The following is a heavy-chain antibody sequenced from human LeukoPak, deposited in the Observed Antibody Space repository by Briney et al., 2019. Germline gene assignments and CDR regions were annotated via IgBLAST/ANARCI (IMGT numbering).Heavy chain of an antibody. Sequence: ASVKVSCKASGYTFTSYYMHWVRQAPGQGLEWMGIINPSGGSTSYAQKFQGRVTMTRDTSTSTVYMELSSLRSEDTAVYYCARVTSGTGSGWSSFDYWSQGTLVTVSS. CDR1: GYTFTSYY. CDR2: INPSGGST. D-gene: IGHD6-19*01. V-gene: IGHV1-46*01. J-gene: IGHJ4*02. CDR3: ARVTSGTGSGWSSFDY.